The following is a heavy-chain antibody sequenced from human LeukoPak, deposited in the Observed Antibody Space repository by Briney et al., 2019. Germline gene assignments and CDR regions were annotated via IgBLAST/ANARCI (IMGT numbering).Heavy chain of an antibody. CDR1: GYTFTSYD. CDR3: ATIIAVADGFDY. V-gene: IGHV1-8*01. Sequence: ASVKVSCKASGYTFTSYDINWVRQATGQGLEWMGWMNPNSGNTGYAQKFQGRVTMTRNTSISTAYMELSSLRSEDTAVYYCATIIAVADGFDYWGQGTLVTVSS. D-gene: IGHD6-19*01. CDR2: MNPNSGNT. J-gene: IGHJ4*02.